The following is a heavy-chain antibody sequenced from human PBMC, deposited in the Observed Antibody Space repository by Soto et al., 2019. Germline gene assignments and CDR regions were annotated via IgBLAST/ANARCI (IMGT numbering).Heavy chain of an antibody. V-gene: IGHV5-51*01. Sequence: GESQKTSEHGSWYTVTNYLIWSVPHMPGKVLACTGIISPAXPDTKYNPSFQGQVTISADKSITTTYLRWNSLKAWDTAIYYCASSIFYYGMDGGGQGTTVTVSS. CDR1: WYTVTNYL. CDR3: ASSIFYYGMDG. J-gene: IGHJ6*01. CDR2: ISPAXPDT.